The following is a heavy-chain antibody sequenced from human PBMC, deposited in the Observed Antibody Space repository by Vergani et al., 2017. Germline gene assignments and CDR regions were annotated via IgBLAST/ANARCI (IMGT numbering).Heavy chain of an antibody. Sequence: QVTLKECGPALVKPTQTLTLTCTFSGFSLSTSGMRVSWIRQPPGKALEWLARIDWDDDKFYSTSLKTRLTISKDTSKNQVVLTMTNMDPVDTATYYCARSSNWGSTGFDYWGQGTLVTVSS. V-gene: IGHV2-70*04. CDR1: GFSLSTSGMR. D-gene: IGHD7-27*01. J-gene: IGHJ4*02. CDR3: ARSSNWGSTGFDY. CDR2: IDWDDDK.